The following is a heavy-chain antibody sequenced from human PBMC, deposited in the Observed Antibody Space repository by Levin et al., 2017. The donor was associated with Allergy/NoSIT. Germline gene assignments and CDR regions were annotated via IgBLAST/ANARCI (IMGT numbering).Heavy chain of an antibody. D-gene: IGHD2-21*02. V-gene: IGHV1-2*02. Sequence: ASVKVSCKASGYTFTGYYMHWVRQAPGQGLEWMGWINPNSGGTNYAQKFQGRVTMTRDTSISTAYMELSRLRSDDTAVYYCARDVLAYCGGDCYPSYFDYWGQGTLVTVSS. J-gene: IGHJ4*02. CDR1: GYTFTGYY. CDR3: ARDVLAYCGGDCYPSYFDY. CDR2: INPNSGGT.